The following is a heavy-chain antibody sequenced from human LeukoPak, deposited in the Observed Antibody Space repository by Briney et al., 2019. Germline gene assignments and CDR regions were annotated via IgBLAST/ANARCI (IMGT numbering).Heavy chain of an antibody. CDR3: ARGTLIITALIDY. J-gene: IGHJ4*02. CDR1: GFTFSSNW. CDR2: IKSDGNIT. D-gene: IGHD6-6*01. Sequence: GGSLRLSCAASGFTFSSNWMHWVRQAPGKGLVWVSRIKSDGNITSYADSVKGRVTISIDNAKNTLYLQMNSLRAEDTAVYYCARGTLIITALIDYWGQGTLV. V-gene: IGHV3-74*01.